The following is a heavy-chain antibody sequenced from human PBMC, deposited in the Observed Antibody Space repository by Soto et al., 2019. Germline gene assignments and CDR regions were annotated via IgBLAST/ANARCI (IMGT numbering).Heavy chain of an antibody. J-gene: IGHJ4*02. Sequence: QAQLVQSGAEVKRPGASVRVSCKTSGYNFIAYYVHWVRQAPGQGLEWMGYVSPNNGATIYAQKFQGRVTLTRDTSIRTDYMDLTRLTSDDTATYYCARVEGSASLAGDWGQGTQVTVSS. CDR3: ARVEGSASLAGD. D-gene: IGHD3-16*01. CDR1: GYNFIAYY. CDR2: VSPNNGAT. V-gene: IGHV1-2*02.